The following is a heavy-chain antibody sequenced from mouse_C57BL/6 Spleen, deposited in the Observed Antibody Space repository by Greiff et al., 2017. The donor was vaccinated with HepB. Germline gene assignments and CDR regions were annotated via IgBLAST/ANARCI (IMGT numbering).Heavy chain of an antibody. J-gene: IGHJ2*01. D-gene: IGHD2-5*01. CDR3: ARCAYYSKGLDY. CDR2: IDPSDSYT. V-gene: IGHV1-69*01. Sequence: VQLQQPGAELVMPGASVKLSCKASGYTFTSYWMHWVKQRPGQGLEWIGEIDPSDSYTNYNQKFKGKSTWTVDKSSSTTYMQLSSLTSEDSAVYYCARCAYYSKGLDYWGQGTTLTVSS. CDR1: GYTFTSYW.